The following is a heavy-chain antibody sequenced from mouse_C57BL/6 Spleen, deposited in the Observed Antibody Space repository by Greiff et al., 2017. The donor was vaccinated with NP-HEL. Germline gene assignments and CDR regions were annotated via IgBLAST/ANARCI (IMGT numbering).Heavy chain of an antibody. D-gene: IGHD1-1*01. CDR1: GYTFTSYW. CDR2: IDPSDSYT. CDR3: ARPDYYGSSLDY. J-gene: IGHJ2*01. Sequence: VQLQQPGAELVMPGASVKLSCKASGYTFTSYWMHWVKQRPGQGLEWIGEIDPSDSYTNYNQKFKGKSTLTVDKSSSKAYMQLSSLTSEDSAVYYCARPDYYGSSLDYWGQGTTLTVSS. V-gene: IGHV1-69*01.